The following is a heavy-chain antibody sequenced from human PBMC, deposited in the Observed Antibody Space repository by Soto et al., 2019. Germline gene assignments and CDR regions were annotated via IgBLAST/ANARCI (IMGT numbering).Heavy chain of an antibody. J-gene: IGHJ4*02. CDR3: ARFGDLDYGDYHIWY. Sequence: QVQLQESGPGLVKPSQTLSLTCTVSGGSISSGGYYWSWIRQHPGKGLEWIGYIYYSGSTYYNPSLKSRVTISVDTSKNQFALKLSSVTAADTAVYYCARFGDLDYGDYHIWYWGQGTLVTVSS. V-gene: IGHV4-31*03. D-gene: IGHD4-17*01. CDR2: IYYSGST. CDR1: GGSISSGGYY.